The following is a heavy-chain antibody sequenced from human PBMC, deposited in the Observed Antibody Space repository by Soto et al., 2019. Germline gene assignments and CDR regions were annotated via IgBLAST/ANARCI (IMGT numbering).Heavy chain of an antibody. V-gene: IGHV3-15*01. CDR2: IKSKTDGGTT. Sequence: GGSLRLSWAASGFTFSNAWMSWVRQAPGKGLEWVGRIKSKTDGGTTDYAAPVKGRFTISRDDSKNTLYLQMNSLKTEDTAVYYCTSIAVAGPFDFWGQGTLVTVS. CDR1: GFTFSNAW. CDR3: TSIAVAGPFDF. J-gene: IGHJ4*02. D-gene: IGHD6-19*01.